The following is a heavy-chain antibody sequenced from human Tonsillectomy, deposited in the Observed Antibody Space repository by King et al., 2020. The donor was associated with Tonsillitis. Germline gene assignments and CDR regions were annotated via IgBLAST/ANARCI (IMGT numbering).Heavy chain of an antibody. Sequence: QLVQSGVEVKKPGASVKVSCKASHHTFTTYALSWVRQAPGQGLEWMGWISPYNGDTVYAQKFQGRVTMTTDTSATTAYMELRSLKADDTAMYFCAREGACDSGGNCYGGLHYWGQGTLVTVSS. D-gene: IGHD2-21*01. CDR1: HHTFTTYA. J-gene: IGHJ4*02. CDR3: AREGACDSGGNCYGGLHY. V-gene: IGHV1-18*01. CDR2: ISPYNGDT.